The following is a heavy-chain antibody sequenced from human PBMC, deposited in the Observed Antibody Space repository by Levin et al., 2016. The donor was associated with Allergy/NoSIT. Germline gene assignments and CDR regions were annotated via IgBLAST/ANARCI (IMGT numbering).Heavy chain of an antibody. CDR1: GGTFSSYA. J-gene: IGHJ6*02. Sequence: SVKVSCKASGGTFSSYAISWVRQAPGQGLEWMGGIIPIFGIANYAQKFQGRVTITADKSTSTAYMELSSLRSEDTAVYYCARGITGTSILLYYGMDVWGQGTTVTVSS. CDR2: IIPIFGIA. D-gene: IGHD1-20*01. CDR3: ARGITGTSILLYYGMDV. V-gene: IGHV1-69*10.